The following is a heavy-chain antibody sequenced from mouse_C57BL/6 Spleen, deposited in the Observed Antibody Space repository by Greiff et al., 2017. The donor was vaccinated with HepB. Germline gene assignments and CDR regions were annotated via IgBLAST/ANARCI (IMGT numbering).Heavy chain of an antibody. CDR1: GYTFTSYW. CDR2: IHPNSGST. CDR3: AREDYYYGSFDY. D-gene: IGHD1-1*01. V-gene: IGHV1-64*01. J-gene: IGHJ2*01. Sequence: VKLQQPGAELVKPGASVKLSCKASGYTFTSYWMHWVKQRPGQGLEWIGMIHPNSGSTNYNEKFKSKATLTVDKSSSTAYMQLSSLTSEDSAVYYCAREDYYYGSFDYWGQGTTLTVSS.